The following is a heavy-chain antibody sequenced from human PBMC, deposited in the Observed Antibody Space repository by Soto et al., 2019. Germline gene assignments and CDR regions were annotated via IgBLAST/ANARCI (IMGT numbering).Heavy chain of an antibody. Sequence: QVQLQESGPGLVKPSETVSLTCAVSGSSVSRGSYFWSWIRQPPGKGLEFIGYIYYTGSTEYNPSLRSRVTISVDTSKNHFSLKLTSVTASDTAVYYCARDNAHYDSSGQHLEPFDSWGQGTLVTVAS. CDR2: IYYTGST. D-gene: IGHD3-22*01. J-gene: IGHJ4*02. CDR1: GSSVSRGSYF. V-gene: IGHV4-61*03. CDR3: ARDNAHYDSSGQHLEPFDS.